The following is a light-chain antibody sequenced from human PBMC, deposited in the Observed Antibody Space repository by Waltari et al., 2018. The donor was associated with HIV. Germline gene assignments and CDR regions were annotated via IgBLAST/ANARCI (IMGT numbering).Light chain of an antibody. Sequence: DILMTQSLDSLAVSLCERATINCKSSQSVLYSSTDKNYLAWYQQKPGQPPKFLIYWASTRESGVPDRFSGSGSGTDFTLTISSLQAEDVAVYYCQQYYNTLTFGGVTKVEIK. CDR3: QQYYNTLT. CDR2: WAS. CDR1: QSVLYSSTDKNY. J-gene: IGKJ4*01. V-gene: IGKV4-1*01.